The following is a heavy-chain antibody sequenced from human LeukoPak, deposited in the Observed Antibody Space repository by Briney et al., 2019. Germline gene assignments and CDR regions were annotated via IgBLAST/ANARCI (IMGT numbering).Heavy chain of an antibody. CDR3: ARDSGFDAFDI. CDR2: INSDGSST. Sequence: PGGSLRLSCAASGFTFSSYWMHWVRQAPGKGLVWVSRINSDGSSTSYADSVKGRSTISRDNAKNTLYLQMNSLRAEDTAVYYCARDSGFDAFDIWGQGTMVTVSS. D-gene: IGHD1-26*01. CDR1: GFTFSSYW. J-gene: IGHJ3*02. V-gene: IGHV3-74*01.